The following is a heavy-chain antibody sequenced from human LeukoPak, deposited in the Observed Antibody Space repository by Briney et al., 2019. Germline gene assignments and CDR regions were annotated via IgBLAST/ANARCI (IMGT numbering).Heavy chain of an antibody. J-gene: IGHJ6*03. CDR1: GFTFSSHA. CDR2: ISGSGSTT. V-gene: IGHV3-23*01. D-gene: IGHD3-10*01. Sequence: GGSLRLSCAASGFTFSSHAMNWVRQAPGKGLEWLSAISGSGSTTYYADSVKGRFTISRDNSKNTLYLQMNSLRADDTAVYYCARSPRVRGVPDCMDVWGKGTRVTISS. CDR3: ARSPRVRGVPDCMDV.